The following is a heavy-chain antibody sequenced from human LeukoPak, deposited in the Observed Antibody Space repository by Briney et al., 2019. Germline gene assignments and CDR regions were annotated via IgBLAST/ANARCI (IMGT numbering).Heavy chain of an antibody. CDR3: ARGRYGSGSYLPDY. J-gene: IGHJ4*02. CDR1: GYTFTSYG. D-gene: IGHD3-10*01. V-gene: IGHV1-18*01. Sequence: ASVKVSCKASGYTFTSYGISWVRQAPGQGLEWMGWISAYNGNTNYAQKFQGRVTITADESTSTAYMELSSLRSEDTAVYYCARGRYGSGSYLPDYWGQGTLVTVSS. CDR2: ISAYNGNT.